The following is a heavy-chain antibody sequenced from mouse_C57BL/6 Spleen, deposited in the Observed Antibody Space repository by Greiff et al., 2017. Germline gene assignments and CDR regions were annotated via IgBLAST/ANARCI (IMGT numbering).Heavy chain of an antibody. V-gene: IGHV5-4*01. Sequence: EVHLVESGGGLVKPGGSLKLSCAASGFTFSSYAMSWVRQTPEKRLEWVATISDGGSYTYYPDNVKGRFTISRDNAKNNLYLQMSHLKSEDTAMYYCARDRRAGFDYWGQGTTLTVSS. CDR3: ARDRRAGFDY. CDR2: ISDGGSYT. J-gene: IGHJ2*01. CDR1: GFTFSSYA.